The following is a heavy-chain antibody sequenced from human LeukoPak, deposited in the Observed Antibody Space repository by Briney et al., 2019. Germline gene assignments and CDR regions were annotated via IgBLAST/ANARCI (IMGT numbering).Heavy chain of an antibody. J-gene: IGHJ6*03. Sequence: ASVKVSCKASGYTFTGYYMHWVRQAPGQGLEWMGWINPNSGGTNYAQKFQGRVTMTRDTSINTAYMELSGLRSDDTAVYYCATSYYDYVWGTYRGHYYYMDVWGKGTTVTISS. V-gene: IGHV1-2*02. CDR1: GYTFTGYY. CDR2: INPNSGGT. CDR3: ATSYYDYVWGTYRGHYYYMDV. D-gene: IGHD3-16*02.